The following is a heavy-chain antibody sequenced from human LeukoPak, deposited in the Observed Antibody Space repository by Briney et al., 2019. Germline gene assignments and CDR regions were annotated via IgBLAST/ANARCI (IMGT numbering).Heavy chain of an antibody. CDR3: ARGPAWWYFDL. V-gene: IGHV4-59*12. CDR1: GGSISSYY. CDR2: IYYSGST. Sequence: PSETLSLTCTVSGGSISSYYWSWIRQPPGKGLEWIGYIYYSGSTNYNPSLKSRVTISVDTSKNQFSLKLSSVTAADTAVYYCARGPAWWYFDLWGRGTLVTVSS. J-gene: IGHJ2*01.